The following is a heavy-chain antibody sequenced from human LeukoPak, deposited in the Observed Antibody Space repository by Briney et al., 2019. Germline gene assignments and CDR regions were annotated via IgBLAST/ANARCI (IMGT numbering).Heavy chain of an antibody. CDR2: IRYDGSNK. CDR3: AKDSEGDTAMDPLDY. D-gene: IGHD5-18*01. CDR1: GFTFSSYG. V-gene: IGHV3-30*02. J-gene: IGHJ4*02. Sequence: AGGSLRLSCAAPGFTFSSYGMHWVRQAPGKGLEWVAFIRYDGSNKYYADSVKGRFTISRDNSKNTLYLQMNSLRAEDTAVYYCAKDSEGDTAMDPLDYWGQGTLVTVSS.